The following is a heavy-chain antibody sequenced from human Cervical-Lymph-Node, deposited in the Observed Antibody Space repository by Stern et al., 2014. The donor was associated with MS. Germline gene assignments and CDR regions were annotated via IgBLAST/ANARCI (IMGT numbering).Heavy chain of an antibody. V-gene: IGHV1-69*06. CDR3: ARGGLRDIALRMYAQFDN. D-gene: IGHD2-8*01. CDR1: GSTFTRYA. Sequence: MQLVQSGAEVQKPGSSVKVSCHPSGSTFTRYAISWVRQAPGTGLEWMRGIVPNLNPQNYPQKFKVRITITAYTSTTTAYMELTSLRSADTAIYYCARGGLRDIALRMYAQFDNWGQGTPVTVSS. J-gene: IGHJ4*02. CDR2: IVPNLNPQ.